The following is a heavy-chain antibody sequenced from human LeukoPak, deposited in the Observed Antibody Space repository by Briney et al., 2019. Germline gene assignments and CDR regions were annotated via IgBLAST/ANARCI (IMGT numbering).Heavy chain of an antibody. Sequence: ASVKVSCKTSGYTFSSYGITWVRQAPGQGLEWMGWISAYGHTKLARNLQARVTVTIDTSTTTAYMELRSLSSDDTAVYYCVREMHGFSAFDLWGPGTMVTVSS. D-gene: IGHD3-3*01. CDR3: VREMHGFSAFDL. V-gene: IGHV1-18*01. CDR1: GYTFSSYG. CDR2: ISAYGHT. J-gene: IGHJ3*01.